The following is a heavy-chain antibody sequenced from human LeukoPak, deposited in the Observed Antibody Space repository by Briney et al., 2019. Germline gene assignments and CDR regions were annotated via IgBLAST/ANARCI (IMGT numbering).Heavy chain of an antibody. V-gene: IGHV3-74*01. J-gene: IGHJ4*02. Sequence: GGSLRLSCAASGFTFSSYWMHWVRQAPGKGLVWVSRINTDGSSTSYADSVKGRFTISRDNSKNTLYVQMNILRAEDTAVYYCAKDRGWFGGSLANFDYWGQGTLVTVSS. CDR2: INTDGSST. CDR3: AKDRGWFGGSLANFDY. CDR1: GFTFSSYW. D-gene: IGHD3-10*01.